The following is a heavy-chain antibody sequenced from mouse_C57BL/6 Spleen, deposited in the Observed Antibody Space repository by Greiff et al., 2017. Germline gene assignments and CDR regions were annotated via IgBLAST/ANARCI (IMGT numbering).Heavy chain of an antibody. D-gene: IGHD2-4*01. CDR3: ATHYYYDYYAMDY. V-gene: IGHV5-17*01. CDR1: GFTFSDYG. CDR2: ISSGSSNI. J-gene: IGHJ4*01. Sequence: EVKLMESGGGFVKPGGSRKLSCAASGFTFSDYGMHWGRQAPEKGLEWVAYISSGSSNIYYEDTVKGRFTMSRDNAKNNLFLQMTRLRSEDTAMYYCATHYYYDYYAMDYWGQGTSVTVSS.